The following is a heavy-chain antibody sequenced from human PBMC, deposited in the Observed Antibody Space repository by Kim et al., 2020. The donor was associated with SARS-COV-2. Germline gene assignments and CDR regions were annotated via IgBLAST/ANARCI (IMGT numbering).Heavy chain of an antibody. CDR1: GGSISSSSYY. CDR3: LAAAGYYYYYGMDV. CDR2: IYYSGST. Sequence: SETLSLTCTVSGGSISSSSYYWGWIRQPPGKGLEWIGSIYYSGSTYYNPSLKSRVTISVDTSKNQFSLKLSSVTAADTAVYYCLAAAGYYYYYGMDVWGQGTTVTVSS. V-gene: IGHV4-39*01. D-gene: IGHD6-13*01. J-gene: IGHJ6*02.